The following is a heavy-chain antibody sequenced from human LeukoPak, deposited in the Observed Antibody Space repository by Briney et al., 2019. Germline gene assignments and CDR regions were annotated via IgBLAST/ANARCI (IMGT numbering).Heavy chain of an antibody. CDR3: AKGRHSSGWKSYFDY. CDR2: ISYDGSNK. D-gene: IGHD6-19*01. J-gene: IGHJ4*02. V-gene: IGHV3-30*18. CDR1: GFTFSSYG. Sequence: GRSLRLSCAASGFTFSSYGMHWVCQAPGKGLEWVAVISYDGSNKYYADSVKGRFTISRDNSKNTLYLQMNSLRAEDTAVYYCAKGRHSSGWKSYFDYWGQGTLVTVSS.